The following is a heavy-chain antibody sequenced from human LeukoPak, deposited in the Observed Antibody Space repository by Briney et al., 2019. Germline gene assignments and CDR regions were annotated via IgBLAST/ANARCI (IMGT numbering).Heavy chain of an antibody. Sequence: SQTLSLTCTVSGGSISSGGYYWSWIHQHPGKGLEWIGYIYYSGSTYYNPSLKSRVTILVDTSKNQFSLKLSSVTAADTAVYYCATSIAARSLGYMDVWGKGTTVTVSS. CDR3: ATSIAARSLGYMDV. V-gene: IGHV4-31*03. D-gene: IGHD6-6*01. J-gene: IGHJ6*03. CDR1: GGSISSGGYY. CDR2: IYYSGST.